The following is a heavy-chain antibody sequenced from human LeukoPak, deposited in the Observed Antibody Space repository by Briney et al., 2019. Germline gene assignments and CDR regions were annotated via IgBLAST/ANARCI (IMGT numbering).Heavy chain of an antibody. V-gene: IGHV3-33*01. J-gene: IGHJ6*02. Sequence: GGSLRLSCAASGFTFSSYGMHWVRQAPGKGLEWVAVIWYDGSNKYYADSVKGRFTISRDNSKNTLYLQMNSLRAEDTAVYYCAREGPGIAAVDVWGQGTTVTVSS. CDR3: AREGPGIAAVDV. CDR1: GFTFSSYG. D-gene: IGHD6-13*01. CDR2: IWYDGSNK.